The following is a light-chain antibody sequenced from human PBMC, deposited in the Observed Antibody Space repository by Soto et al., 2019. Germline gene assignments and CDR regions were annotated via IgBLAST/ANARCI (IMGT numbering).Light chain of an antibody. V-gene: IGKV3-20*01. Sequence: EIVLTQSPGTLSLSPGERATLSCRASQSVSSSYLAWYQQKPGQAPRLLIYGASSRATGIPVRFSGSGSGTDFTLTISSLEPEDFAVYYCQQYGSFYTFGQGTKLEIK. CDR2: GAS. CDR1: QSVSSSY. CDR3: QQYGSFYT. J-gene: IGKJ2*01.